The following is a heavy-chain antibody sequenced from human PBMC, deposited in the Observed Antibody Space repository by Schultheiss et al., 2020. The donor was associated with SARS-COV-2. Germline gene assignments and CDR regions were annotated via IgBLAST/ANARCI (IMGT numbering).Heavy chain of an antibody. D-gene: IGHD3-3*01. Sequence: SQTLSLTCTVSGGSISSYYWSWIRQPPGKGLEWIGYIYYSGSTNYNPSLKSRVTISVDTSKNQFSLKLSSVTAADTAVYYCARGRITIFGVVIIHVGFDPWGQGTLDTVSS. J-gene: IGHJ5*02. V-gene: IGHV4-59*08. CDR3: ARGRITIFGVVIIHVGFDP. CDR1: GGSISSYY. CDR2: IYYSGST.